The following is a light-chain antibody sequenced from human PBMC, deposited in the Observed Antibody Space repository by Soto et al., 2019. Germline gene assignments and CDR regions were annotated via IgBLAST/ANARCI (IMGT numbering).Light chain of an antibody. CDR3: QQYGSSGT. Sequence: EIVMTQSPATLSVSPGERATLSCRASQSVSSDLAWYHQKPGQPPRLLIYGASTRATGIPARFSGSGSGTEFTLTINSLQSEDFAVYYCQQYGSSGTFGQGTKVDIK. V-gene: IGKV3-15*01. CDR2: GAS. CDR1: QSVSSD. J-gene: IGKJ1*01.